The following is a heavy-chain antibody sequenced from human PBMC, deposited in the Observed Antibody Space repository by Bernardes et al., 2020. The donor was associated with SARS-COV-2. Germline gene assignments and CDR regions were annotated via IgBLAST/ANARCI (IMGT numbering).Heavy chain of an antibody. V-gene: IGHV1-69*06. CDR3: VRDHRGRTDYSSGTFDF. CDR1: GGSFNSYA. CDR2: IIPMFGST. Sequence: SVKVSCKASGGSFNSYAVSWVRQAPGQGLEWMGNIIPMFGSTNYAQKFQGRITINADKSTSAAYMELSSLRSEDTAVYYCVRDHRGRTDYSSGTFDFWGQGTLVTVSS. D-gene: IGHD4-4*01. J-gene: IGHJ4*02.